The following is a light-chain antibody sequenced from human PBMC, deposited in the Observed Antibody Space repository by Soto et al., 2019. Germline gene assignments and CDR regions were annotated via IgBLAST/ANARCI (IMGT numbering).Light chain of an antibody. Sequence: QSALTQPASVSGSPGQSITISCTGTSSDVGAYDYVSWFQQHPGKAPKLIIYEVSYRPSGVSSRFSGSKSGNRASLTISGLQAEDEADYYCSSYTTRSTHVVFGGGTKPPS. V-gene: IGLV2-14*01. CDR2: EVS. J-gene: IGLJ2*01. CDR1: SSDVGAYDY. CDR3: SSYTTRSTHVV.